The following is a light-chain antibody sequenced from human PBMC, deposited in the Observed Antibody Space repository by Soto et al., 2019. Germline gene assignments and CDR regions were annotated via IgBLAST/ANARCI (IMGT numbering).Light chain of an antibody. Sequence: DIQMTQSPSSLSSSVGDRVTITCRASQGIDTSLAWYQQKPGKAPKLLIYAASNFQSGVPSRFSGSGSGTHFTLTISSLQPEDFATYYCQQLHGYPITFGQGTRLEIK. CDR3: QQLHGYPIT. J-gene: IGKJ5*01. CDR2: AAS. CDR1: QGIDTS. V-gene: IGKV1-9*01.